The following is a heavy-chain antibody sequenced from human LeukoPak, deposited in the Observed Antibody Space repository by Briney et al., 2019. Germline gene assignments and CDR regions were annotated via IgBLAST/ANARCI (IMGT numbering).Heavy chain of an antibody. CDR2: INPNSGNT. J-gene: IGHJ4*02. CDR1: GYTFTNYD. V-gene: IGHV1-8*03. CDR3: AREGFDY. Sequence: ASVKVSCKASGYTFTNYDINWVRQATGQGLEWMGYINPNSGNTGYAQKFQGRVTITKNTSISTAYMELSSLRSEDTAVYYCAREGFDYWGQGTLVTVSS.